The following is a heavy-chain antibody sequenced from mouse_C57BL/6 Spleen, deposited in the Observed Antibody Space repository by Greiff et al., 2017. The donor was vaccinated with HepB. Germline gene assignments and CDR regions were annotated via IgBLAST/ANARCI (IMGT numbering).Heavy chain of an antibody. CDR3: ARSDYYGSRYWYFDV. CDR2: VYPYNGGT. J-gene: IGHJ1*03. CDR1: GFTFTDYY. D-gene: IGHD1-1*01. Sequence: VQLQQSGPVLVKPGPSVKISCKASGFTFTDYYMHWVKQSHGKSLEWIGLVYPYNGGTSYNQKFKGKATLTVDTSSSTAYMELNSLTSEDSAVYYWARSDYYGSRYWYFDVWGTGTTVTVSS. V-gene: IGHV1-36*01.